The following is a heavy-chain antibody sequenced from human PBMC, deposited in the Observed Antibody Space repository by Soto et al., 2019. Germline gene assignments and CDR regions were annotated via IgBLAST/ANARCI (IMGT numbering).Heavy chain of an antibody. CDR3: AGRYCTNGVCYTNYYYYIDV. Sequence: EVQLLESGGGLVQPGGSLRLSCAASGFTFSTYAMSWVRQAPGKGLEWVSTVTTSGGNTYYGDSVQGRFTISRDNSKNTLDLQMNSLRADDTAVYYCAGRYCTNGVCYTNYYYYIDVWGKGTTVTVSS. J-gene: IGHJ6*03. CDR1: GFTFSTYA. CDR2: VTTSGGNT. D-gene: IGHD2-8*01. V-gene: IGHV3-23*01.